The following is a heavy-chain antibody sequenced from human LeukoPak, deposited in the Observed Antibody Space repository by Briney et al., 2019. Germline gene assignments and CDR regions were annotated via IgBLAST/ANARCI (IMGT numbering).Heavy chain of an antibody. Sequence: SETLSLTCTVSGGSISSYYWSWIRQPPGKGLEWIGYIYYSGSTNYNPSLKRRVTISVDTSKNQFSLKLSSVTAADTAVYYCARGNWNDWGNAWYCDLWGRGTLVTVSS. J-gene: IGHJ2*01. CDR2: IYYSGST. D-gene: IGHD1-20*01. CDR1: GGSISSYY. V-gene: IGHV4-59*08. CDR3: ARGNWNDWGNAWYCDL.